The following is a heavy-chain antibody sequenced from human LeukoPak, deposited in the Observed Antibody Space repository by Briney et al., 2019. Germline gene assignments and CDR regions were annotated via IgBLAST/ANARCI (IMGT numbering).Heavy chain of an antibody. CDR2: ISSSGSTI. V-gene: IGHV3-48*03. Sequence: GGSLRLSCAASGFTFSSYEMNWVRQAPGKGLEWVSYISSSGSTIYYADSVKGRFTISRDNAKNSLYLQMNSLRAEDTAVYYCAGDRASIFGVPSYFDYWGQGTLVTVSS. CDR1: GFTFSSYE. D-gene: IGHD3-3*01. J-gene: IGHJ4*02. CDR3: AGDRASIFGVPSYFDY.